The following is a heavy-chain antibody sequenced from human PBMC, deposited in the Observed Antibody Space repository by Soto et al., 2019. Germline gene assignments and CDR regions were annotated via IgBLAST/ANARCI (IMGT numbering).Heavy chain of an antibody. Sequence: SETLSLTCAFYVVSFSGYYWSCIRHPPGKWLEWIGEINHSGSTNYNPSLKSRVTISVDTSKNQFSLKLSSVTAADTAVYYCARGRRFGVVITHTSYGMEVWGQGTTVTVS. D-gene: IGHD3-3*01. V-gene: IGHV4-34*01. J-gene: IGHJ6*01. CDR1: VVSFSGYY. CDR3: ARGRRFGVVITHTSYGMEV. CDR2: INHSGST.